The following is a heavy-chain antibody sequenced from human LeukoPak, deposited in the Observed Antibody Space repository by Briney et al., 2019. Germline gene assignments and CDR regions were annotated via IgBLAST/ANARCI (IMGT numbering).Heavy chain of an antibody. J-gene: IGHJ4*02. V-gene: IGHV3-48*03. CDR2: ISRSGSTI. CDR1: GFTFSSYE. Sequence: PGGSLRLSYAASGFTFSSYEVSWVRQAPGKGLEWVSYISRSGSTIYYADSVKGRFTISRDNAKNSLYLQMNSLRAEDTAVYYCAGGGLTVFGYWGQGTLVTVSS. D-gene: IGHD4-11*01. CDR3: AGGGLTVFGY.